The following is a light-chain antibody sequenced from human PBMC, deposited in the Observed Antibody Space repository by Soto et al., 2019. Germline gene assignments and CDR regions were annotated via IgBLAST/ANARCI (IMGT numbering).Light chain of an antibody. CDR3: SSYARSSALVV. CDR1: SNDIGYYNY. Sequence: QSALTQPVSVSGSPGQWITISCTGTSNDIGYYNYVSWYRQDPGKAPKLILYEVSNRPSGVSNRFSGSKSGNTASLTISGLQAEDEADYYCSSYARSSALVVFGGGTKLTVL. CDR2: EVS. V-gene: IGLV2-14*01. J-gene: IGLJ3*02.